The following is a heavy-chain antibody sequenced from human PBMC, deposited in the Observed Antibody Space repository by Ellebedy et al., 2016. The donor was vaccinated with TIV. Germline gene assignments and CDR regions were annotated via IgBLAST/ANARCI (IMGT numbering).Heavy chain of an antibody. V-gene: IGHV3-11*06. J-gene: IGHJ4*02. CDR3: ARGYSSGWFDY. Sequence: PGGSLRLSCAASGFTFSDYYMSWIRQAPGKGLEWVSFISISSDYTYDADSVKGRFTIYRNNAKNTLYLQMNSLGGDDTAVYYCARGYSSGWFDYWGQGTLVTVSS. CDR2: ISISSDYT. CDR1: GFTFSDYY. D-gene: IGHD6-19*01.